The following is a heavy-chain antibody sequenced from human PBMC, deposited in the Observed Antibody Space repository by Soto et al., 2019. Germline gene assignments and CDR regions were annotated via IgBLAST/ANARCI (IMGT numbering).Heavy chain of an antibody. Sequence: QITLKESGPTLVKPTQTLTLTCTFSGFSLSTSGVGVGWIRQPPGKALEWLALIYWDDDRRYTPSLKNRLTITKDTSKNQVVLALTNMDPVDTGSYYCAHGAGKWLRTYFDLWGRGTLVTVSS. D-gene: IGHD5-18*01. CDR1: GFSLSTSGVG. J-gene: IGHJ2*01. CDR2: IYWDDDR. V-gene: IGHV2-5*02. CDR3: AHGAGKWLRTYFDL.